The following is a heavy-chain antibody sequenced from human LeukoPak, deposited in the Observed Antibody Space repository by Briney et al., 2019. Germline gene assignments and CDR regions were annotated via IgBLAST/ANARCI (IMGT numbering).Heavy chain of an antibody. Sequence: GGSLRLSCAASGFTFSSYWMHWVRQAPGKGLVWVSRIRTDGTITTYADSVKGRFSISRDNAKNTLYLQVNSLRVEDTAVYYCARGGTGSYMDVWGKGTTVTVSS. CDR1: GFTFSSYW. J-gene: IGHJ6*03. D-gene: IGHD1/OR15-1a*01. CDR2: IRTDGTIT. CDR3: ARGGTGSYMDV. V-gene: IGHV3-74*03.